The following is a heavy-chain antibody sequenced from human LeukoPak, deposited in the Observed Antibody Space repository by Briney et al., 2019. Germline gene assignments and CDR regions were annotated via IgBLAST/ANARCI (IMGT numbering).Heavy chain of an antibody. CDR3: ARDEPAAIMGIDY. V-gene: IGHV3-48*02. CDR1: GFTFSSYS. Sequence: PGGSLRLSCAASGFTFSSYSMNWVGQAPGKGLEWVSYISSSSSTIYYADSVKGRFTISRDNAKNSLYLQMSSLRDEDTAVYYCARDEPAAIMGIDYWGQGTLVTVSS. D-gene: IGHD2-2*02. CDR2: ISSSSSTI. J-gene: IGHJ4*02.